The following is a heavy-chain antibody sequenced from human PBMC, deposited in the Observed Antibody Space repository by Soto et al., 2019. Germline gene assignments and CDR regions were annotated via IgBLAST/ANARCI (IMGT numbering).Heavy chain of an antibody. CDR2: IIPIFGTA. CDR3: ARDKGSGSYYSRPYSYYCMDV. J-gene: IGHJ6*02. CDR1: GGTFSSYA. Sequence: QVQLVQSGAEVKKPGSSVKVSCNAYGGTFSSYAISWVRQAPGQGLEWMGGIIPIFGTANYAQKFQGRVTITADESTSAAYMELSSLSSDDRAVYYCARDKGSGSYYSRPYSYYCMDVWGQGTTVTVSS. V-gene: IGHV1-69*01. D-gene: IGHD3-10*01.